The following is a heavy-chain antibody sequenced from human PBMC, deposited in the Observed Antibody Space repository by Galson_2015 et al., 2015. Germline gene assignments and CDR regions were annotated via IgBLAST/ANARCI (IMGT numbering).Heavy chain of an antibody. CDR3: AHNLGGSNSPLVDV. CDR2: IYWNDEK. D-gene: IGHD4-23*01. J-gene: IGHJ6*02. V-gene: IGHV2-5*01. Sequence: PALVKPTQTLTLTCTFSGFSLSTSLMGVGWIRQPPGKALEWLALIYWNDEKRYSPSLKSRLTITKDTSKNQVVLTMTNMDPVDTATYYCAHNLGGSNSPLVDVWGQGTTVIVSS. CDR1: GFSLSTSLMG.